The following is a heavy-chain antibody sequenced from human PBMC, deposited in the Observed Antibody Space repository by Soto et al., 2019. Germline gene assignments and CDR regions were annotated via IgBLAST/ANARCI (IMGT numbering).Heavy chain of an antibody. CDR2: IYSGGST. Sequence: GGSLRLSCAASGFTVSSNYMSWVRQAPGKGLEWVSVIYSGGSTYYADSVKGRFTISRDNSKNTLYLQMNSLRAEDTAVYYCARESIAVAYYYYYGMDVWGQGTTVTVSS. CDR1: GFTVSSNY. CDR3: ARESIAVAYYYYYGMDV. D-gene: IGHD6-19*01. J-gene: IGHJ6*02. V-gene: IGHV3-66*01.